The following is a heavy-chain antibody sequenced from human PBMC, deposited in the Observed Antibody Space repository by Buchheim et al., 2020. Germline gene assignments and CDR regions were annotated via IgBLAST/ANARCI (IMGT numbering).Heavy chain of an antibody. CDR2: IYYSGST. J-gene: IGHJ2*01. V-gene: IGHV4-30-4*01. CDR3: ARGLEYYYDSSGYYWYFDL. CDR1: GGSISSGDYY. Sequence: QVQLQESGPGLVKPSQTLSLTCTVSGGSISSGDYYWSWIRQPPGKGLEWIGYIYYSGSTYYNPSLKSRVTISVETSKNQFSLKLSSVTAADTAVYYCARGLEYYYDSSGYYWYFDLWGRGTL. D-gene: IGHD3-22*01.